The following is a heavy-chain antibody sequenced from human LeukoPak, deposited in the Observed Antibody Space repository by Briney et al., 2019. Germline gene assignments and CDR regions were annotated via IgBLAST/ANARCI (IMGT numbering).Heavy chain of an antibody. V-gene: IGHV4-31*11. Sequence: SETLSLTCAVYGGSFSGYYWSWIRQHPGKGLEWIGYIYYSGSTYYNPSLKSRVTISVDTSKNQFSLKLSSVTAADTAVYYCARGPTYYYDSSGYYPDYWGQGTLVTVSS. CDR2: IYYSGST. D-gene: IGHD3-22*01. CDR1: GGSFSGYY. CDR3: ARGPTYYYDSSGYYPDY. J-gene: IGHJ4*02.